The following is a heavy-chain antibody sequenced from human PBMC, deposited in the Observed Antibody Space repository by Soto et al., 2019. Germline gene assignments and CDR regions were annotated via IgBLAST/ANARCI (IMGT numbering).Heavy chain of an antibody. CDR1: GGTFSSYT. D-gene: IGHD2-21*02. Sequence: QVQLVQSGAEVKKPGSSVKVSCKASGGTFSSYTISWVRQAPGQGLEWMGRIIPILGIANYAQKFQGTVTITADKCTSTANVVRSSLRSEDTAVYYCARGQDCGGDFYSLAFDYCGQGTLVTVSS. CDR3: ARGQDCGGDFYSLAFDY. V-gene: IGHV1-69*02. CDR2: IIPILGIA. J-gene: IGHJ4*02.